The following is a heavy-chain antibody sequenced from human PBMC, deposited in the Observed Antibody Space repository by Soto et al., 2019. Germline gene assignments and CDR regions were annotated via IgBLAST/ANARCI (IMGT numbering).Heavy chain of an antibody. CDR1: GGTFSSYA. CDR2: IIPISGTA. V-gene: IGHV1-69*13. CDR3: AREWPLKYSTSSATLYYYYYYMDV. J-gene: IGHJ6*03. Sequence: GASVKVSCKASGGTFSSYAISWVRQAPGQGLEWMGGIIPISGTANYAQKFQGRVTITADESTSTAYMELSSLRSEDTAVYYCAREWPLKYSTSSATLYYYYYYMDVWGKGTTVTVSS. D-gene: IGHD6-6*01.